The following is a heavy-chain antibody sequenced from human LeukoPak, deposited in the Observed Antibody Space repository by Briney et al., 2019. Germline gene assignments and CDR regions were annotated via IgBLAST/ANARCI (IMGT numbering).Heavy chain of an antibody. V-gene: IGHV4-61*02. D-gene: IGHD3-16*01. CDR2: VNTNGRT. CDR3: ARGLFGYGPQYYYSLDV. Sequence: PSETLSLTCTVSGGSLRSDNYYWSWIRQPAGKGLQWIGRVNTNGRTKYNPSLKSRVTISADTSENQFSLNLTSVTAADTAVYCCARGLFGYGPQYYYSLDVWGKGTTVTVSS. J-gene: IGHJ6*03. CDR1: GGSLRSDNYY.